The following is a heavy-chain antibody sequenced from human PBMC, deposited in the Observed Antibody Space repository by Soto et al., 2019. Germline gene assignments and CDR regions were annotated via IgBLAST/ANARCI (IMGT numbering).Heavy chain of an antibody. J-gene: IGHJ3*02. Sequence: EVQLVESGGDLVHPGGSLRLSCAASGFTFRNYWMHWVRQAPGKGLVWVSRINSYGTSVNYAESVKGRFTISRDNAKNTIYLQMNRLRAEDMAVSYCESWVGYGSGSTCQNAFDIWGQGTMVTVSS. CDR2: INSYGTSV. V-gene: IGHV3-74*01. CDR3: ESWVGYGSGSTCQNAFDI. D-gene: IGHD2-15*01. CDR1: GFTFRNYW.